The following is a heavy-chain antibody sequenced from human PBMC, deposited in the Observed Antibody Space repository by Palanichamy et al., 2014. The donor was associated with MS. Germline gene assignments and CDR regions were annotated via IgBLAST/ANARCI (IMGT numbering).Heavy chain of an antibody. V-gene: IGHV3-21*02. CDR3: ARDGNSGYDPRWYFDY. Sequence: EVQVVESGGGLVKPGGSLRLSCAASGLTFSRYSMNWVRQAPGKGLEWVACISGSGTFIYYADSVKGRFTISRDNAKNSLYLQMNSLRTEDTAVYYCARDGNSGYDPRWYFDYWGQGTLVTVSS. D-gene: IGHD5-12*01. CDR1: GLTFSRYS. CDR2: ISGSGTFI. J-gene: IGHJ4*02.